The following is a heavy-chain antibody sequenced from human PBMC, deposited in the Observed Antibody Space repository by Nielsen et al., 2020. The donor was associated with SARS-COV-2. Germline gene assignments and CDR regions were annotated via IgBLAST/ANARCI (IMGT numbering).Heavy chain of an antibody. CDR2: TYYTSKWYN. J-gene: IGHJ4*02. CDR1: GDRVSNNRAA. Sequence: LRLSCAIYGDRVSNNRAAWNWIRQSPSRGLEWLGRTYYTSKWYNEYAVSVRSRITISADTSRNQFSLHLTSMTSDDTAVYYCARAAFGKDWDYWGQGILVTVSS. CDR3: ARAAFGKDWDY. D-gene: IGHD3-16*01. V-gene: IGHV6-1*01.